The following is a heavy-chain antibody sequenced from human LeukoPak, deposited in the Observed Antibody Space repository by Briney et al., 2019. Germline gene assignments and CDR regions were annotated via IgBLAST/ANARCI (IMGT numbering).Heavy chain of an antibody. CDR2: INHSGST. Sequence: SETLSLTCAVYGGSFSGYYWSWIRQPPGKGLEWIGEINHSGSTNYNPSLKSRVTISVDTSKNQFSLKLSSVTAADTAVYYCARGRAYGFMHGRGNNWFDPWGQGTLVTVSS. J-gene: IGHJ5*02. CDR1: GGSFSGYY. V-gene: IGHV4-34*01. CDR3: ARGRAYGFMHGRGNNWFDP. D-gene: IGHD3-10*02.